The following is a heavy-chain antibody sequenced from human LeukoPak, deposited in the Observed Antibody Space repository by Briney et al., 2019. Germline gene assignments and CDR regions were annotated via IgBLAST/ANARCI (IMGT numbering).Heavy chain of an antibody. CDR2: IDGSGGTT. CDR3: ARGYGGSWLHS. J-gene: IGHJ5*02. D-gene: IGHD6-13*01. Sequence: PGGSLRLSCAASGFSFSSQNMNWVRQAPGKGLEWISYIDGSGGTTHYADSVGGRFTISRDNAKNSLYLQMNSLRVDDSALYYCARGYGGSWLHSWGPGTLVTFSS. V-gene: IGHV3-48*04. CDR1: GFSFSSQN.